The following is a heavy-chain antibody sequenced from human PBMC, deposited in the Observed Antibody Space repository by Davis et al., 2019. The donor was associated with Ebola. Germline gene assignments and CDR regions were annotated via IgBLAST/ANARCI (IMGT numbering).Heavy chain of an antibody. CDR3: ATDRNWDFDY. V-gene: IGHV3-48*02. J-gene: IGHJ4*02. CDR2: ISSSSSTI. Sequence: AGSLSLSCAVSGCTFSSYSMNWVRQAPGKGLEWVSYISSSSSTIYYADSVKGRFTISRDNAKNSLYLQMNSLRDEDTAVYYCATDRNWDFDYWGQGTLVTVSS. CDR1: GCTFSSYS. D-gene: IGHD7-27*01.